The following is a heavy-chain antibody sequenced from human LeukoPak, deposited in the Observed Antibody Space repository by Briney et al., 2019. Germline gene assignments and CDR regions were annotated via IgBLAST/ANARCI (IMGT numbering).Heavy chain of an antibody. CDR3: ARDRGDGYKPEDY. D-gene: IGHD5-24*01. CDR1: GGTFSSYA. Sequence: GASVKVSCKASGGTFSSYAISWVRQAPGQGLEWMGGIIPIFGTANYAQKFQGRVTITADESTSTAYMELSSLRSEDTAVYYCARDRGDGYKPEDYWGQGTLVTVSS. J-gene: IGHJ4*02. CDR2: IIPIFGTA. V-gene: IGHV1-69*13.